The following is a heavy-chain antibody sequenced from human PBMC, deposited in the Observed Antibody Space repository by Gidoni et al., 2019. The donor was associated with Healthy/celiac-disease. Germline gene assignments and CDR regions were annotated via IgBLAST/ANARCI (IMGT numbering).Heavy chain of an antibody. D-gene: IGHD6-19*01. V-gene: IGHV4-34*01. CDR3: ARSAVAAKGRGDGFDY. CDR2: INHSGST. CDR1: GGSFGGYY. J-gene: IGHJ4*02. Sequence: QVQLQQWGAGLLKPSETLSLTCAVHGGSFGGYYWSWIRQPPGKGLEWIGEINHSGSTNYNPSLKSRVTISVDTSKNQSSLKLSSVTAADTAVYYCARSAVAAKGRGDGFDYWGQGTLVTVSS.